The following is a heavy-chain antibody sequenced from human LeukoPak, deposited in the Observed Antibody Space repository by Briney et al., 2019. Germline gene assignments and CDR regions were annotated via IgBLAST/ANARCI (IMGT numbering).Heavy chain of an antibody. J-gene: IGHJ4*02. CDR1: GFTVSSNY. V-gene: IGHV3-20*04. Sequence: GGSLRLSCAASGFTVSSNYMSWVRQAPGKGLEWVSGINWNGGSTGHADSVKGRFTISRDNAKNSLYLQMNSLRAEDTALYYCARGMGYSSSSYFDYWGQGTLVTVSS. D-gene: IGHD6-6*01. CDR2: INWNGGST. CDR3: ARGMGYSSSSYFDY.